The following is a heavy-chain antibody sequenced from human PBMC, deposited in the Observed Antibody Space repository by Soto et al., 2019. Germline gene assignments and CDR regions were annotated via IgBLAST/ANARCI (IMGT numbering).Heavy chain of an antibody. CDR2: IYYSGST. D-gene: IGHD6-25*01. CDR3: ARGRAVAV. Sequence: VQLQESGPGLVKPSETLSLTCTVSGGSISSYYWSWIRQPPGKGLEWIGYIYYSGSTNYNPSLKSRVTISVDTSKNQFSLKLSSVTAADTAVYYCARGRAVAVWGQGTLVTVSS. CDR1: GGSISSYY. V-gene: IGHV4-59*08. J-gene: IGHJ4*02.